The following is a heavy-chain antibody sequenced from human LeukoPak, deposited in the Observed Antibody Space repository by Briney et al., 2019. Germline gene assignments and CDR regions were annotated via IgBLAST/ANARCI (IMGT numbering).Heavy chain of an antibody. D-gene: IGHD4-23*01. CDR2: I. CDR3: AKDGAEHGGTTYFFDN. CDR1: GFTFGSYA. V-gene: IGHV3-23*01. J-gene: IGHJ4*02. Sequence: PGGSLRLSCAASGFTFGSYAMSWVRQAPGKGLEWVSGIKGRFTISRDNSKNTLYLQMNSLRVEDTAIYYCAKDGAEHGGTTYFFDNWGQGTLATVSS.